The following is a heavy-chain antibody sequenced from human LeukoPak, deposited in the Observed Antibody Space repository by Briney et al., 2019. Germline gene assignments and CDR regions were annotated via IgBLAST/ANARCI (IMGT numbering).Heavy chain of an antibody. V-gene: IGHV4-34*01. Sequence: PSETLSLTCAVYGGSFSGYYWSWIRQPPGKGLEWIGEINHSGSTIYNPSLKSRVTISVDTSKNQFSLKLSSVTAADTAVYYCARSTVTDPYYFDYWGQGTLVTVSS. D-gene: IGHD4-17*01. J-gene: IGHJ4*02. CDR3: ARSTVTDPYYFDY. CDR1: GGSFSGYY. CDR2: INHSGST.